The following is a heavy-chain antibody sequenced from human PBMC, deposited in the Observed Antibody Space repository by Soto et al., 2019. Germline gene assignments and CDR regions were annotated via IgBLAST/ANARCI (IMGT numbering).Heavy chain of an antibody. CDR1: GYTFTSYY. J-gene: IGHJ4*02. Sequence: QVQLVQSGAEVKKPGASVKVSCKASGYTFTSYYMHWVRQAPGQGLEWMGIINPSGGSTSYAQKLQGRVSMTRDTSTSTVYMELSSLRSEDTAVYYCARVSLDTAIDYWGQGTLVTVSS. D-gene: IGHD5-18*01. CDR2: INPSGGST. V-gene: IGHV1-46*01. CDR3: ARVSLDTAIDY.